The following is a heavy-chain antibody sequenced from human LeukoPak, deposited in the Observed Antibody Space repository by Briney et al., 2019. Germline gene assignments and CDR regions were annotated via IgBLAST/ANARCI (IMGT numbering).Heavy chain of an antibody. CDR1: GFTFSSYS. V-gene: IGHV3-48*01. CDR3: ATGIDYDLPDY. Sequence: GGSLRLSCAASGFTFSSYSMNWVRQAPGKGLEWVSYISSSSSTIYYADSVKGRFTTSRDNAKNSLYLQMNSLRAEDTAVYYCATGIDYDLPDYWGQGTLVTVSS. CDR2: ISSSSSTI. D-gene: IGHD3-3*01. J-gene: IGHJ4*02.